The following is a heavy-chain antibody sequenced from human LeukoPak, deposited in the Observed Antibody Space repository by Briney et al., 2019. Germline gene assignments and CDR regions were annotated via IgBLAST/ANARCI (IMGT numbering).Heavy chain of an antibody. CDR2: TYYRSKWYN. Sequence: SQTLSLTCDISGDSVSSNNAAWNWIRQSPSRGLEWLGRTYYRSKWYNDYAVSVKSRITINPDTSKNRFSLQLNSVTPEDTAVYYCTRDHGNWNYPFDYWGQGTLVTVSS. CDR3: TRDHGNWNYPFDY. D-gene: IGHD1-7*01. J-gene: IGHJ4*02. CDR1: GDSVSSNNAA. V-gene: IGHV6-1*01.